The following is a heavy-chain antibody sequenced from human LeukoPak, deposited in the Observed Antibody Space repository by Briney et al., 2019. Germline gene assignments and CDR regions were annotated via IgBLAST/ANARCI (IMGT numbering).Heavy chain of an antibody. CDR3: ARDQGRQYYYDSSGYLV. J-gene: IGHJ4*02. CDR2: ISYDGSNK. V-gene: IGHV3-30-3*01. D-gene: IGHD3-22*01. Sequence: GGSLRLSCAASGFTFSSHAMHWVRQAPGKGLEWVAVISYDGSNKHYADSVKGRFTISRDNSKNTLYLQMNSLRAEDTAVYYCARDQGRQYYYDSSGYLVWGQGTLVTVSS. CDR1: GFTFSSHA.